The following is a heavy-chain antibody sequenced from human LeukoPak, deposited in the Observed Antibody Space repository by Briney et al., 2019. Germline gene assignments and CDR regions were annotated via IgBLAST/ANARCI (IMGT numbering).Heavy chain of an antibody. V-gene: IGHV1-18*01. CDR1: GYTFTSYG. CDR2: ISAYNGNT. J-gene: IGHJ4*02. Sequence: ASVKVSCKASGYTFTSYGINWVRQAPGQGLEWMGWISAYNGNTNYAQKLQGRVTMTTDTSTSTAYMELRSLRSDDTAVYYCARSRVETYYYDSSGYPPDYWGQGTLVTVSS. CDR3: ARSRVETYYYDSSGYPPDY. D-gene: IGHD3-22*01.